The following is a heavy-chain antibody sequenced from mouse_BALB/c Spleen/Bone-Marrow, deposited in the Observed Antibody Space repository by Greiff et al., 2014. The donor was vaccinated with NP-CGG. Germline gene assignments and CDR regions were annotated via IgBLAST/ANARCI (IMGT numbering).Heavy chain of an antibody. D-gene: IGHD1-1*02. CDR1: GFTFSDFY. CDR2: ISNGGTYT. CDR3: ARSGERYGAMDY. J-gene: IGHJ4*01. V-gene: IGHV5-4*02. Sequence: DVKLVESGGGLVKPGGSLKLSCAASGFTFSDFYMFWFRQTPEERLEWVATISNGGTYTYYPDSVKGRFTISRDNAKNNLYLQMSSLKSEDTAMYYCARSGERYGAMDYWGQGTSVTVTS.